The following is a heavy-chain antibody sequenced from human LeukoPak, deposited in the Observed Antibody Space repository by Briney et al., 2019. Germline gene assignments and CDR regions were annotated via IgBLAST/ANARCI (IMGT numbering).Heavy chain of an antibody. CDR2: ISPSFGTT. CDR3: ARDPNSEYYLDY. Sequence: GASVKVSCKASGYSFTSYFMHWVRQAPGQGLEWVGLISPSFGTTTYAQKFQGRVTMTRDMSTSTVHMELTGLTSEDTAVYYCARDPNSEYYLDYWGQGTVVTVSS. CDR1: GYSFTSYF. J-gene: IGHJ4*02. D-gene: IGHD2/OR15-2a*01. V-gene: IGHV1-46*01.